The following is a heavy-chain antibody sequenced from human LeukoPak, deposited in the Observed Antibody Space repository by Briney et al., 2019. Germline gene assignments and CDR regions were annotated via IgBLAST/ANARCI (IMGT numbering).Heavy chain of an antibody. CDR2: ISYDGSNK. D-gene: IGHD3-10*01. J-gene: IGHJ4*02. Sequence: PGGSLRLSCAASGFTFSSYAMHWVRQAPGKGLEWVAVISYDGSNKYYADSVKGRFTISRDNSKNTLYLQMNSLRAEDTAVYYCAWGPVRGVTSYFDYWGQGTLVTVSS. CDR1: GFTFSSYA. CDR3: AWGPVRGVTSYFDY. V-gene: IGHV3-30*04.